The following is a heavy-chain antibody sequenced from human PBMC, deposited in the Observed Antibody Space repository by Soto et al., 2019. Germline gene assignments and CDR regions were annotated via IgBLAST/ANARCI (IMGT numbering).Heavy chain of an antibody. Sequence: PSETLSLTCTVSGGSVTSYYWSWIRQPAGKGLDWIGRIYTSANTDYNPSLKSRVTMSLDTSKNQFSLKLSSVTAADTAVYYCARDGVGPHGMDVWGQGTTVTVSS. CDR3: ARDGVGPHGMDV. V-gene: IGHV4-4*07. D-gene: IGHD2-8*01. CDR1: GGSVTSYY. CDR2: IYTSANT. J-gene: IGHJ6*02.